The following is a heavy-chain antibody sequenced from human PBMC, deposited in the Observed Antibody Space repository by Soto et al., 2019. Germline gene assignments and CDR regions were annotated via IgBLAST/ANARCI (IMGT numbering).Heavy chain of an antibody. V-gene: IGHV4-30-2*01. D-gene: IGHD4-17*01. CDR2: IYHSGSS. Sequence: SETLSLTCAVSGGSISSGGYSWSWIRQPPGKGLEWIGYIYHSGSSYYNPSLKSRVTISVDRTKNQFSLKLSSVTAADTAVYYCARAHYGDYGYGMDVWGQGTTVTVSS. J-gene: IGHJ6*02. CDR1: GGSISSGGYS. CDR3: ARAHYGDYGYGMDV.